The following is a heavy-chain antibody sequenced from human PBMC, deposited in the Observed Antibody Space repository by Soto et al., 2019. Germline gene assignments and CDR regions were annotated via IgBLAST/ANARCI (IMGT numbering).Heavy chain of an antibody. J-gene: IGHJ3*02. V-gene: IGHV3-30-3*01. Sequence: GGSLRLSCAASGFTFSSYAMHWVRQAPGKGLEWVAVISYDGSNKYYADSVKGRFTISRDNSKNTLYLQMNSLRAEDTAVYYCARDPGYSSSWYDHDAFDIWGQGTMVNVSS. CDR2: ISYDGSNK. D-gene: IGHD6-13*01. CDR1: GFTFSSYA. CDR3: ARDPGYSSSWYDHDAFDI.